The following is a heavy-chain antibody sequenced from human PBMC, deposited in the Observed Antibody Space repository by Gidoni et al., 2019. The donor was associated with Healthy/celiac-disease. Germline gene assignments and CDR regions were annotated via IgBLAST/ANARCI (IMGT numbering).Heavy chain of an antibody. D-gene: IGHD2-21*02. V-gene: IGHV1-8*01. CDR1: GYTFTSYD. CDR2: MNPNSGNT. J-gene: IGHJ3*02. Sequence: QVQLVQSGAEVKKPGASVKVSCKASGYTFTSYDFNWVRPAHGQGLEWMGWMNPNSGNTGYAQKFQGRVTMTRNTSISTAYMELSSLRSEDTAVYYCARGAHYLHCGGDCSNAFDIWGQGTMVTVSS. CDR3: ARGAHYLHCGGDCSNAFDI.